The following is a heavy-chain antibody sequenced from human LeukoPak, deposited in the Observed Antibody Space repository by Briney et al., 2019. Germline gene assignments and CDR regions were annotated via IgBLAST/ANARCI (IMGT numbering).Heavy chain of an antibody. Sequence: ASVKVSCKASGYTFTGYYIHWVRQAPGQGLEWMGWINPNSGSTSYAQKFQGRVTMTRDMSTSTVYMELSSLRSEDTAVYYCARAVGDYYDSSGYLEAFDIWGQGTMVTVSS. D-gene: IGHD3-22*01. CDR1: GYTFTGYY. CDR2: INPNSGST. J-gene: IGHJ3*02. CDR3: ARAVGDYYDSSGYLEAFDI. V-gene: IGHV1-46*01.